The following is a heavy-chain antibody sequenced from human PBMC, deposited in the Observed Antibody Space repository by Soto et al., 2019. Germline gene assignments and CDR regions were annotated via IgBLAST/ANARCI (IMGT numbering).Heavy chain of an antibody. CDR3: ARSGYSSGWYHWYFDL. CDR1: GYTFTNYG. J-gene: IGHJ2*01. Sequence: ASVKVSCKASGYTFTNYGIHWVRQAPGQRLEWMGWINAGNGNTKYSQNFQGRVTITRDTSATTAYMELSSLRSEETAVFYCARSGYSSGWYHWYFDLWGRGTLVTVSS. V-gene: IGHV1-3*01. D-gene: IGHD6-19*01. CDR2: INAGNGNT.